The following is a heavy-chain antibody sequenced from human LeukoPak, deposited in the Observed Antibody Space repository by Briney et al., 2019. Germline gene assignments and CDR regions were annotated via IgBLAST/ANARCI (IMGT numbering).Heavy chain of an antibody. Sequence: PGGSLRLSCAASGFNFYDYGMHWVRQVPGKGLEWVSGISWNSVSMDYADSVKGRFTISRDNAKNSVFLQMNGLRADDTAVYYCARAFDTSWDYYYMDVWGKGTTVTVFS. CDR1: GFNFYDYG. J-gene: IGHJ6*03. CDR2: ISWNSVSM. D-gene: IGHD2-2*01. V-gene: IGHV3-9*01. CDR3: ARAFDTSWDYYYMDV.